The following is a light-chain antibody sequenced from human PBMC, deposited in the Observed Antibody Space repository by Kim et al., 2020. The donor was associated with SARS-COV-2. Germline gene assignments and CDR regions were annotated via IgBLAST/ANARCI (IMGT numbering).Light chain of an antibody. CDR1: SSDVGASNF. V-gene: IGLV2-8*01. J-gene: IGLJ1*01. CDR2: DVS. CDR3: SSSAGVSYV. Sequence: GQSVTISCTGTSSDVGASNFVSSYQQPPGTAPKLMLYDVSQRSSGVPDRFSGSKSGNMASLTVSVLQAEDEADYFCSSSAGVSYVFGTGTKVTVL.